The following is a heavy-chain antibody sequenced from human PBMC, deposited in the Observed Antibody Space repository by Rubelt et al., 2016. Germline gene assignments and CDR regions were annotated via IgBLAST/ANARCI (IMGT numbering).Heavy chain of an antibody. CDR3: SGYLYYYGMDV. CDR2: ISGSGGST. CDR1: GFTFSSYA. D-gene: IGHD5-12*01. Sequence: VQLVESGGGVVQPGRSLRLSCAASGFTFSSYAMHWVRQAPGKGLEWVAAISGSGGSTYYADSVKGRFTISRDNSKNTLYLQMNSLRAEDTAVYYCSGYLYYYGMDVWGQGTTVTVSS. V-gene: IGHV3-23*04. J-gene: IGHJ6*02.